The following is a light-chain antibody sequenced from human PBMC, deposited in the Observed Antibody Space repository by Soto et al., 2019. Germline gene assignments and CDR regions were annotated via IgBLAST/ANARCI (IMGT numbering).Light chain of an antibody. J-gene: IGLJ1*01. CDR2: EVS. V-gene: IGLV2-14*01. CDR3: SSYSTPTSLDV. CDR1: SSDVGGYNY. Sequence: QSALTQPASVSGSPGQSITISCTGTSSDVGGYNYVSWYQQHPGKAPKLMIYEVSNRPSGVSNRFSGSKSGNTASLTISGLQAEDEADYYCSSYSTPTSLDVFGTGTKVTVL.